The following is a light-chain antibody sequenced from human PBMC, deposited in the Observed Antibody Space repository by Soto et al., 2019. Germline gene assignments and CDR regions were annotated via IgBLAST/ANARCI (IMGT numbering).Light chain of an antibody. CDR2: DAS. CDR3: QQYERPPFA. J-gene: IGKJ2*01. Sequence: EIVLTQSPGTLSLFPGDRATLSCRASQRVCNSYLAWFQQKPGQAPRLLIYDASSRAAGVPDRVSGGGSGTDFTLTISALEPEDFALYFCQQYERPPFAFGQGTRLEI. V-gene: IGKV3-20*01. CDR1: QRVCNSY.